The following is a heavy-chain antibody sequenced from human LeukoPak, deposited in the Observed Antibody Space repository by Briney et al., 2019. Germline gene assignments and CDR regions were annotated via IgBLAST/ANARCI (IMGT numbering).Heavy chain of an antibody. V-gene: IGHV7-4-1*02. J-gene: IGHJ5*02. Sequence: ASVQVSCKASGYTFTSYAMNWVRQAPGQGLEWMGRINTNTGNPTYAQGFTGRFVFSLDTSVSTAYLQISSLKAEDTAVYYCARDPSTVTSWFDPWGQGTLVTVSS. CDR2: INTNTGNP. CDR3: ARDPSTVTSWFDP. D-gene: IGHD4-17*01. CDR1: GYTFTSYA.